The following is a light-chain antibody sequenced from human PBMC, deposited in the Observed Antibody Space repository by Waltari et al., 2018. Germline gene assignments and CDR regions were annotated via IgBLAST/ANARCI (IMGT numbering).Light chain of an antibody. J-gene: IGKJ5*01. CDR1: QSLLHSNGYNY. CDR2: LGS. V-gene: IGKV2-28*01. CDR3: MQALQTPIT. Sequence: DIVMTQSPLSLPVTPGEPASISCRSSQSLLHSNGYNYLDWYLQKPGQSPQLLIYLGSNRASGVTDRFSGSGSGTDFTLKISRVEAEDVWVYYCMQALQTPITFGQGKRLEIK.